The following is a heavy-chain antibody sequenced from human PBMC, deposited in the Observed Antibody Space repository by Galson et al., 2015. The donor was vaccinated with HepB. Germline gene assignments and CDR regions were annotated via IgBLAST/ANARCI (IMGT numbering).Heavy chain of an antibody. CDR1: GFTFNSYG. D-gene: IGHD6-13*01. V-gene: IGHV3-30*03. CDR3: ATPPGQQVQQLYKGDYYYYGMDV. J-gene: IGHJ6*02. Sequence: SLRLSCAASGFTFNSYGMHWVRQAPGKGLGWVAVISYDGTNKYYADSVKGRFTISRDNSKNTLYLQMNSLRSEDTSVYYCATPPGQQVQQLYKGDYYYYGMDVWGQGTTVTVSS. CDR2: ISYDGTNK.